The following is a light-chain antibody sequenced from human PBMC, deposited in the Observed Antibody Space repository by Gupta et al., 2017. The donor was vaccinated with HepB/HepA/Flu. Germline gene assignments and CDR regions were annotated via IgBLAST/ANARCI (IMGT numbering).Light chain of an antibody. J-gene: IGLJ2*01. CDR1: ALSNQY. Sequence: SHELTQPPSVPVSPRQTARLNFPGDALSNQYAYWYQQRPGQAPVLVIYDDSKRPSGIPERFSGSRSGKTVTLTISGVQADDEADYYCQSADSSSSFLVFGGGTKLTVL. CDR2: DDS. CDR3: QSADSSSSFLV. V-gene: IGLV3-25*03.